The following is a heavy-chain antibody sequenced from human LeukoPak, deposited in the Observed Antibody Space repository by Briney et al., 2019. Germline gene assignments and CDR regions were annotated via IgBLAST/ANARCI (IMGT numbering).Heavy chain of an antibody. V-gene: IGHV3-21*01. Sequence: GGSLRLSCAASGFTFSSYSMNWVRQAPGKGLEWVSSISSSSSYIYYADSVKGRFTISRDNAKNSLYLQMKSLRARDTAVYYCARETSKRTTVTSWFDPWGQGTLVTVSS. CDR3: ARETSKRTTVTSWFDP. D-gene: IGHD4-17*01. J-gene: IGHJ5*02. CDR2: ISSSSSYI. CDR1: GFTFSSYS.